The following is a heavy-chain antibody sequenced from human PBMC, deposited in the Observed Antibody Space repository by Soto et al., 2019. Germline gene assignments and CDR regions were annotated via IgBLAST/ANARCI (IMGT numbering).Heavy chain of an antibody. D-gene: IGHD3-3*02. CDR3: ARHSLALRKNNWFDP. J-gene: IGHJ5*02. Sequence: PSETLSLTCTVSGDSIISSDFYWGWVRQPPGKGLEWIGSIFYLGSSYYHPSLKSRVTMSVDTSKNQFSLRLRSVTAADTALYFCARHSLALRKNNWFDPWGQGIMVTVSS. CDR2: IFYLGSS. CDR1: GDSIISSDFY. V-gene: IGHV4-39*01.